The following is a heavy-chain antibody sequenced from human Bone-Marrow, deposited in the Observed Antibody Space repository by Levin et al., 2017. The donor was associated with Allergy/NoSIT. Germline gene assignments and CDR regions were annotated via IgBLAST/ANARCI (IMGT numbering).Heavy chain of an antibody. CDR3: ARDSLGYCTSSNCYRRRWFDP. V-gene: IGHV1-18*01. J-gene: IGHJ5*02. Sequence: ASVKVSCKASGYSFASFGISWVRQAPGQGLEWMGWISVYNGNTMYAQKLQGRVTMSTDTSTNTAYMELRSLRSDDTAVYFCARDSLGYCTSSNCYRRRWFDPWGQGTLVTVSS. CDR2: ISVYNGNT. CDR1: GYSFASFG. D-gene: IGHD2-15*01.